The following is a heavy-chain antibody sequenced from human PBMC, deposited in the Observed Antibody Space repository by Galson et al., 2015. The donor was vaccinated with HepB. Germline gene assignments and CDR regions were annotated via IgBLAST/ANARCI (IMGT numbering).Heavy chain of an antibody. Sequence: CAISGDSVSSNSAAWNWIRQSPSRGLEWLGRTYYRSKWYNDYAVSVKSRITINPDTSKNQFSLQLNSVTPEDTAVYYCARDWDYYDSSGGLGYWGQGTLVTVSS. D-gene: IGHD3-22*01. J-gene: IGHJ4*02. CDR3: ARDWDYYDSSGGLGY. V-gene: IGHV6-1*01. CDR1: GDSVSSNSAA. CDR2: TYYRSKWYN.